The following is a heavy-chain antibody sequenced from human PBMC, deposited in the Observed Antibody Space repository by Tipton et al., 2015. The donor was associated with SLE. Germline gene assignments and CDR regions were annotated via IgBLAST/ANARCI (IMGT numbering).Heavy chain of an antibody. V-gene: IGHV4-61*09. J-gene: IGHJ4*02. Sequence: TLSLTCTVSGSSITSDSNYWSWIRQPAGKGLEWIGHIYTSGSTNYNPSLKSRVTISVDTSKNQFSLKLSSVTAADTAVYYCARGNIVASSFDYWGQGTLVTVSS. CDR2: IYTSGST. CDR1: GSSITSDSNY. CDR3: ARGNIVASSFDY. D-gene: IGHD5-12*01.